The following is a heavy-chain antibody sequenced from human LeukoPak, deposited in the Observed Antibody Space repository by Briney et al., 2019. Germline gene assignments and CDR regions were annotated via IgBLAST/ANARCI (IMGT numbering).Heavy chain of an antibody. Sequence: ASVKVSCKASGYTFTSYYMHWVRQAPGQGLEWMGRIVLILGTTSYPQKFQGRVTITADTSTNTAYMELNSLRSEDTAVYYCVDSDSNAFDIWGQGTMVTVSS. CDR1: GYTFTSYY. J-gene: IGHJ3*02. CDR3: VDSDSNAFDI. V-gene: IGHV1-46*01. CDR2: IVLILGTT. D-gene: IGHD4-11*01.